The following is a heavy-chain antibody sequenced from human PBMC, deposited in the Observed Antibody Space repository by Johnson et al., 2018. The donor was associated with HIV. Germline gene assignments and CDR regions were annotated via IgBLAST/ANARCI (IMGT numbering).Heavy chain of an antibody. Sequence: QVQLVESGGGLVQPGGSLRLSCAASGFTFSSYGMHWVRQAPGKGLEWVAFIRYDGSNKYYADSVKGRFTISRDNSKNTLYLQMNSLKTEDTAVYYCTICITMIVVVTTDAFDIWGQGTMVTVSS. CDR1: GFTFSSYG. CDR2: IRYDGSNK. D-gene: IGHD3-22*01. J-gene: IGHJ3*02. CDR3: TICITMIVVVTTDAFDI. V-gene: IGHV3-30*02.